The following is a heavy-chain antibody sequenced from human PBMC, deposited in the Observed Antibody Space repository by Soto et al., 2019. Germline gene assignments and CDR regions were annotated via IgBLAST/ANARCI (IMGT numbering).Heavy chain of an antibody. CDR2: INHSGST. V-gene: IGHV4-34*01. CDR3: ASFGVASMNWFDP. Sequence: PSETLSLTCAVYGGSFSGYYWSWIRQPPGKGLEWIGEINHSGSTNYNPSLKSRVTISVDTSKNQFSLKLSSVTAADTAVYYCASFGVASMNWFDPWGQGTLVTVSS. J-gene: IGHJ5*02. CDR1: GGSFSGYY. D-gene: IGHD3-3*01.